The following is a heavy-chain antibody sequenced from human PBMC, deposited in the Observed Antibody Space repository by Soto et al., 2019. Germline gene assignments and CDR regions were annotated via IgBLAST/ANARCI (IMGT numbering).Heavy chain of an antibody. D-gene: IGHD5-12*01. CDR1: GFTFSSYA. CDR2: ISGSGGST. J-gene: IGHJ1*01. Sequence: PGGSLRLSCAASGFTFSSYAMSWVRQAPGKGLEWVSAISGSGGSTYYADSVKGRFTISRDNSKNTLYLQMNSLRAEDTAVYYCAPTPKGAPSGRDAEYFQHWGQGTLFTVSS. V-gene: IGHV3-23*01. CDR3: APTPKGAPSGRDAEYFQH.